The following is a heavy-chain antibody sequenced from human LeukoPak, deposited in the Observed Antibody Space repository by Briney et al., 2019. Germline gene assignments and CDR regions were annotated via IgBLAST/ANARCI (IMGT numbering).Heavy chain of an antibody. CDR3: ARWEYYDRRWFDP. Sequence: GGSLRLSCAASGFTFSRYWMSWVRQAPGKGLEWVANIKQDGGEKCYVDSVKGRFTISRDNAKNSLYLQMNSLRAEDTAVYYCARWEYYDRRWFDPWGQRTLVTVSS. J-gene: IGHJ5*02. CDR1: GFTFSRYW. CDR2: IKQDGGEK. D-gene: IGHD3-22*01. V-gene: IGHV3-7*01.